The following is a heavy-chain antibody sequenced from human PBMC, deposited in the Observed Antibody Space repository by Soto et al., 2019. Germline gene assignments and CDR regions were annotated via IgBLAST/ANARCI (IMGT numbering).Heavy chain of an antibody. Sequence: GGSLRLSCAAPGFTFSSYGMHWVRQAPCKGLEWVAVIWYDGSNKFYADSVKGRFTISRDNSKNTLYLQMNSLRVEDTALYYCAKYSGSAFAYRGQGTLVPVSS. CDR3: AKYSGSAFAY. D-gene: IGHD1-26*01. J-gene: IGHJ4*02. V-gene: IGHV3-33*06. CDR2: IWYDGSNK. CDR1: GFTFSSYG.